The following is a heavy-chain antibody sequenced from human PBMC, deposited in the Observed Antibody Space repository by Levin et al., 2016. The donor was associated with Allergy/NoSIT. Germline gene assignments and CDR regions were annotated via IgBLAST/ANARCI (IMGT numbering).Heavy chain of an antibody. CDR3: ARDTYYYGSGSFRPTSYYYYHGMDV. J-gene: IGHJ6*02. CDR1: GYTFTSYG. CDR2: ISAYNGNT. D-gene: IGHD3-10*01. Sequence: ASVKVSCKASGYTFTSYGISWVRQAPGQGLEWMGWISAYNGNTNYAQKLQGRVTMTTDTSTSTAYMELRSLRSDDTAVYYCARDTYYYGSGSFRPTSYYYYHGMDVWGQGTTVTVSS. V-gene: IGHV1-18*01.